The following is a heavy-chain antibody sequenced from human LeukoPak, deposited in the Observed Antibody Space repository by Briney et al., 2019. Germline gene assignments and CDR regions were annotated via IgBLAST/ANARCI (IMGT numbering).Heavy chain of an antibody. CDR1: GGSITSYY. D-gene: IGHD3-3*01. CDR2: ISGSGGST. CDR3: AKSTPTIFGVVIPINWFDP. J-gene: IGHJ5*02. Sequence: QPSETLSLTCTVSGGSITSYYWSWVRQAPGKGLEWVSAISGSGGSTYYADSVKGRFTISRDNSKNTLYLQMNSLRAEDTAVYYCAKSTPTIFGVVIPINWFDPWGQGTLVTVSS. V-gene: IGHV3-23*01.